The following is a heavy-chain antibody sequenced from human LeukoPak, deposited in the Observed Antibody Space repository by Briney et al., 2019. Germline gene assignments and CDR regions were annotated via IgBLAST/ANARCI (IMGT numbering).Heavy chain of an antibody. CDR2: ISYDGSNK. CDR3: ARDRLGSGWSLYYYYYGMDV. V-gene: IGHV3-30*03. CDR1: GFTFSSYG. J-gene: IGHJ6*02. D-gene: IGHD6-19*01. Sequence: PGGSLRLSCAASGFTFSSYGMHWVRQAPGKGLEWVAVISYDGSNKYYADSVKGRFTISRDNSKNTLYLQMNSLRAEDTAVYYCARDRLGSGWSLYYYYYGMDVWGQGTTVTVSS.